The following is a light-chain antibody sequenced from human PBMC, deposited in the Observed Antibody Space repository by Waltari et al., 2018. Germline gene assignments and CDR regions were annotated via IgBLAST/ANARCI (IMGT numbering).Light chain of an antibody. V-gene: IGLV3-27*01. CDR3: FSAADDFWV. Sequence: FDLTQPSSVSVSPGQTARITCSGDVVTKKYTRWFQPTPGRAPLLLVFQDTERPLGVPVLLPGAISGTTITLTVAGAQFEDEADYHCFSAADDFWVFGGWTKLTVL. J-gene: IGLJ3*02. CDR1: VVTKKY. CDR2: QDT.